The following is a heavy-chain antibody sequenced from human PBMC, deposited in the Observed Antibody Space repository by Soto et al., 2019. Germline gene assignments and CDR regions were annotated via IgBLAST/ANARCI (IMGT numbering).Heavy chain of an antibody. CDR3: AKDLEEYYYDSSGYIEADAFDI. D-gene: IGHD3-22*01. Sequence: PGGSLRLSCAASGFTFSSYAMSWVRQDPGKGLEWVSAISGSGGSTYYADSVKGRFTISRDNSKNTLYLQMNSLRAEDTAVYYCAKDLEEYYYDSSGYIEADAFDIWGQGTMVTVSS. CDR2: ISGSGGST. CDR1: GFTFSSYA. V-gene: IGHV3-23*01. J-gene: IGHJ3*02.